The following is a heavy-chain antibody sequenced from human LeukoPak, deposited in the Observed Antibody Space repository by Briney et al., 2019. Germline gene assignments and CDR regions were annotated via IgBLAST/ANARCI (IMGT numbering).Heavy chain of an antibody. J-gene: IGHJ4*02. CDR3: AREMDYGGFDY. Sequence: GGSLRLSCAASGFTFSSVWMSWVRQAPGKGLEWVSAISGSGGSTYYADSVKGRSTISRDSSKNTLYLQMNSLRAEDTAVYYCAREMDYGGFDYWGQGTLVTVSS. CDR2: ISGSGGST. D-gene: IGHD4-23*01. V-gene: IGHV3-23*01. CDR1: GFTFSSVW.